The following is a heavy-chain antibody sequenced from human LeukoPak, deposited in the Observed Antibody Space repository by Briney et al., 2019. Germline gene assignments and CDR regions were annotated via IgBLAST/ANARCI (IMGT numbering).Heavy chain of an antibody. V-gene: IGHV4-4*07. CDR3: ARERYCSGGSCYPRGPYYYYYMDV. D-gene: IGHD2-15*01. CDR2: IYTSGST. J-gene: IGHJ6*03. CDR1: GGSISSYY. Sequence: SETLSLTCTVSGGSISSYYWSWIRQPAGKGLEWIGRIYTSGSTNYNPSLKSRVTMSVDTSKNQFSLKLSSVTAADTAVYYCARERYCSGGSCYPRGPYYYYYMDVWGKGTTVTISS.